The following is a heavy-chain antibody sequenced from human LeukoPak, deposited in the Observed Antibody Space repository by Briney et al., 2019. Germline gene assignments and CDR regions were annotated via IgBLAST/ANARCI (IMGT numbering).Heavy chain of an antibody. J-gene: IGHJ3*01. CDR1: GFTFSSYW. CDR3: AREILSGDDAFDV. V-gene: IGHV3-74*01. CDR2: INSDGSST. D-gene: IGHD3-10*01. Sequence: GGSLRLSCAASGFTFSSYWMHWARQAPGKGLVWVSRINSDGSSTSYADSVKGRFTISRDNAKNTLYLQMNSLRAEDTAVYYCAREILSGDDAFDVWGQGTMVTVSS.